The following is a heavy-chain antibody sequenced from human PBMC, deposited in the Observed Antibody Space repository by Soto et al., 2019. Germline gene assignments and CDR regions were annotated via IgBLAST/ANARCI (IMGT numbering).Heavy chain of an antibody. CDR3: ARDTSRATYYYDSSTLDAFDI. CDR1: GGTFSSYA. Sequence: GASVKVSCKASGGTFSSYAISWVRQAPGQGLEWMGGIIPIFGTANYAQKFQGRVTITADKSTSTAYMELSSLRSEDTAVYYCARDTSRATYYYDSSTLDAFDIWGQGTMVT. CDR2: IIPIFGTA. J-gene: IGHJ3*02. D-gene: IGHD3-22*01. V-gene: IGHV1-69*06.